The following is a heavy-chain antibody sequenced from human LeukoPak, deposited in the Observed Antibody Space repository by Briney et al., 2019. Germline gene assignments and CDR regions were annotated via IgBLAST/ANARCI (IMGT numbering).Heavy chain of an antibody. V-gene: IGHV4-39*01. CDR3: ASLGYDPSGSSPYAFDY. J-gene: IGHJ4*02. CDR1: GGSISSSSYY. Sequence: PSETLSLTCTVSGGSISSSSYYWGWIRQPPGKGLEWIGSIYYSGSTYYNPSLKSRVTISVDTSKNQFSLKLSSVTAADTAVYYCASLGYDPSGSSPYAFDYWGQGTLVTVSS. CDR2: IYYSGST. D-gene: IGHD6-6*01.